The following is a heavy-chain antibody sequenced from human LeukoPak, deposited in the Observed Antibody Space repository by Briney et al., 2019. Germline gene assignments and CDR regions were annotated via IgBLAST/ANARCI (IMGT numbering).Heavy chain of an antibody. V-gene: IGHV3-30*14. Sequence: PGRSLRLSCAASGFTFSSYAMHWVRQAPGKGLEWVAVISYDGSNKYYADSVKGRFTISRDTSKSTLYLQMNSLRVEDTAVYYCATGLKTGLIDYWGQGIVVTVSS. D-gene: IGHD7-27*01. J-gene: IGHJ4*02. CDR3: ATGLKTGLIDY. CDR2: ISYDGSNK. CDR1: GFTFSSYA.